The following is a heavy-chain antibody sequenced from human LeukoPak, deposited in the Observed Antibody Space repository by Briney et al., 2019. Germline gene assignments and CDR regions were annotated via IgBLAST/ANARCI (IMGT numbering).Heavy chain of an antibody. Sequence: GGSLRLSCAASGFTFSSYWMHWVRHAPGKGLVWVSRINSDGSSTSYADSVKGRFTISRDNAKNTLYLQMNSLRAEDTAVYYCATSVGATTELNFDYWGQGTLVTVSS. J-gene: IGHJ4*02. V-gene: IGHV3-74*01. CDR1: GFTFSSYW. CDR3: ATSVGATTELNFDY. CDR2: INSDGSST. D-gene: IGHD1-26*01.